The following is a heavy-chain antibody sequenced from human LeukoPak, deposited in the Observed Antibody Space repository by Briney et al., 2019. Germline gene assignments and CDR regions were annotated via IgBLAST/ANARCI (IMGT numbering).Heavy chain of an antibody. Sequence: GGSLRLSCAASGFTFRSYDMNWVRQAPGEGREGVSYISIIGGTINYADSVKGRFSITRDNAKNTMYLQMRRLRAEDTAVYYCARELTGHFDYWGQGTLVTVSS. CDR3: ARELTGHFDY. J-gene: IGHJ4*02. CDR1: GFTFRSYD. V-gene: IGHV3-48*03. CDR2: ISIIGGTI. D-gene: IGHD1-14*01.